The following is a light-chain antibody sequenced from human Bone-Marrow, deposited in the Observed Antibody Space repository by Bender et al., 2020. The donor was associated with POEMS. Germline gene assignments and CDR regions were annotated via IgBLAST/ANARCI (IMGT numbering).Light chain of an antibody. CDR3: QSYDNSLGGWV. CDR1: RSNIGSHF. Sequence: QSVLTQPPSASGTPGQRVTISCSGSRSNIGSHFVYWYQQPPGMAPKLLIYRNYQRPSGVPDRVSGSKSGTSASLAITGLQAEDEGDYYCQSYDNSLGGWVFGGGTKLTVL. J-gene: IGLJ3*02. CDR2: RNY. V-gene: IGLV1-47*01.